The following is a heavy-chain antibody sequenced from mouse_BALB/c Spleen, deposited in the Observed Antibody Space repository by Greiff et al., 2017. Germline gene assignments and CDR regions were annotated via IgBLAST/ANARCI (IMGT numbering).Heavy chain of an antibody. V-gene: IGHV5-4*02. CDR1: GFTFSDYY. CDR3: ARDLGLYRYDDGAWFAY. J-gene: IGHJ3*01. CDR2: ISDGGSYT. Sequence: EVMLVESGGGLVKPGGSLKLSCAASGFTFSDYYMYWVRQTPEKRLEWVATISDGGSYTYYPDSVKGRFTISRDNAKINLYLQMSSLKSEDTDMYYCARDLGLYRYDDGAWFAYWGQGTLVTVSA. D-gene: IGHD2-14*01.